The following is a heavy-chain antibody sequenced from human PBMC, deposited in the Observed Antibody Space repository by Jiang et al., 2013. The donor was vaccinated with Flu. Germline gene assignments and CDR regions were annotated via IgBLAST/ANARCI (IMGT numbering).Heavy chain of an antibody. CDR3: ARGSPGWQLASSNWFDP. CDR1: GFTFTSSA. V-gene: IGHV1-58*02. Sequence: QLVESGAEVKKPGTSVKVSCKASGFTFTSSAMQWVRQARGQRLEWIGWIVVGSGNTNYAQKFQERVTMTRNTSISTAYMELSSLRSEDTAVYYCARGSPGWQLASSNWFDPWGQGTLVTVSS. CDR2: IVVGSGNT. J-gene: IGHJ5*02. D-gene: IGHD6-6*01.